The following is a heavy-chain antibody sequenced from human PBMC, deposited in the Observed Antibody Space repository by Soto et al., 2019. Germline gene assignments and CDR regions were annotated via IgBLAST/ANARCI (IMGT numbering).Heavy chain of an antibody. J-gene: IGHJ4*02. Sequence: QVQLQQWGAGLLKPSETLSLTCAVYGGSFSGYYWSWIRQPPGKVLEWIGEINHSGSTNYNPSLKSRVTISVDTSKNQFSLKLSSVTAADTAVYYCARSAENRIRLLDYWGQGTLVTVSS. CDR2: INHSGST. CDR1: GGSFSGYY. CDR3: ARSAENRIRLLDY. V-gene: IGHV4-34*01. D-gene: IGHD3-16*01.